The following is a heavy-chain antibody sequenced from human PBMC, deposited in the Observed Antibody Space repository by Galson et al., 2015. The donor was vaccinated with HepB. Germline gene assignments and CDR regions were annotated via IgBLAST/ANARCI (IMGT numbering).Heavy chain of an antibody. Sequence: SLRLSCAASGFTFSSYSMNWVRQAPGKGLEWVSYISSSSSTIYYADSVKGRFTISRDNAKNSLYLQMNSLRAEDTAVYYCARDRPIAVATTDAFDIWGQGTMVTVSS. J-gene: IGHJ3*02. CDR3: ARDRPIAVATTDAFDI. CDR2: ISSSSSTI. D-gene: IGHD6-19*01. CDR1: GFTFSSYS. V-gene: IGHV3-48*04.